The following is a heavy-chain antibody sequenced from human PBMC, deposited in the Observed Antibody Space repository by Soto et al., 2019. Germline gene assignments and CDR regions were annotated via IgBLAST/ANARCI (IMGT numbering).Heavy chain of an antibody. D-gene: IGHD6-19*01. V-gene: IGHV3-30-3*01. J-gene: IGHJ3*02. Sequence: QVQLVESGGGVVQPGRSLRLSCAASGFTFSSYAMHWVRQAPGKGLEWVAVISYDGSNKYYADSVKGRFTISRDNSKNTLYLQMNSVRAEDTAVYYCARGDVAGKAVAEDDAFDIWGQGTMVTVSS. CDR1: GFTFSSYA. CDR3: ARGDVAGKAVAEDDAFDI. CDR2: ISYDGSNK.